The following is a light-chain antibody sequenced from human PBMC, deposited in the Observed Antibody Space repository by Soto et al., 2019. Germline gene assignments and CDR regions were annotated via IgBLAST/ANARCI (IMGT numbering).Light chain of an antibody. Sequence: EIVLTQSPATLSLSPGERATLSCRASQSVSSYLAWYQQKPGQAPRLLIYDASNRATGIPARFSGSGSGTDFTLTISSLEPDDFAVYYCQPRSNWPPFTFGPGTKVDIK. CDR1: QSVSSY. CDR2: DAS. CDR3: QPRSNWPPFT. V-gene: IGKV3-11*01. J-gene: IGKJ3*01.